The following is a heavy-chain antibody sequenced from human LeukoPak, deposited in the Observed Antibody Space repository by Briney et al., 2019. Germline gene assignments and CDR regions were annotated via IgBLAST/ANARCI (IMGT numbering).Heavy chain of an antibody. V-gene: IGHV3-64*01. CDR2: ISSNGGST. D-gene: IGHD2-2*01. CDR3: ARGGCSSTSCYSFDI. CDR1: GFTFSSYA. Sequence: GGSLRLSCAASGFTFSSYAMHWVRQAPGKGLEYGSAISSNGGSTYYTNSVKGRFTISRDNSKNTLYLQMGSLRAEDMAVYYCARGGCSSTSCYSFDIWGQGTTVTVSS. J-gene: IGHJ3*02.